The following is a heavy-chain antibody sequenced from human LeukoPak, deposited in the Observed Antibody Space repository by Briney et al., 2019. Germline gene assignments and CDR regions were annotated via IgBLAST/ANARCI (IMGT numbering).Heavy chain of an antibody. J-gene: IGHJ4*02. Sequence: GGSLRLSCAASGFTFNNYAMNWVRQAPGKGLEWVAVVSYDESDKYYADSVKGRFTISRDNSKNTLYLQMNSLRAEDTAVYYCARPLAGWQQLIGGLDHWGQGTLVTVSS. D-gene: IGHD2-15*01. V-gene: IGHV3-30*04. CDR1: GFTFNNYA. CDR2: VSYDESDK. CDR3: ARPLAGWQQLIGGLDH.